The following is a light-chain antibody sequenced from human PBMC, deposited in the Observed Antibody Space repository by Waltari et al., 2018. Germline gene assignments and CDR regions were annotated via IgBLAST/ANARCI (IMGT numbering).Light chain of an antibody. Sequence: QSALTQPASMSGSPGQSIAISCTGTSSDIGINNYVSWYQHHPGKAPKLIIYDVSERPSGVSNRFSGSKSGNTASLTISGLQPEDEADFYCRSYTTTSTWVFGGGTKLTVL. CDR2: DVS. CDR1: SSDIGINNY. V-gene: IGLV2-14*03. CDR3: RSYTTTSTWV. J-gene: IGLJ3*02.